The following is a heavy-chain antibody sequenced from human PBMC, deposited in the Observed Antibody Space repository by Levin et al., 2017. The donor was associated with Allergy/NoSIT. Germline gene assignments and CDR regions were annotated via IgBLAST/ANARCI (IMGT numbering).Heavy chain of an antibody. V-gene: IGHV3-23*01. Sequence: GESLKISCAASGFTFSSYAMSWVRQAPGKGLEWVSAISGSGGSTYYADSVKGRFTISRDNSKNTLYLQMNSLRAEDTAVYYCAKSPRVVTTFFDYWGQGTLVTVSS. J-gene: IGHJ4*02. D-gene: IGHD2-21*02. CDR2: ISGSGGST. CDR3: AKSPRVVTTFFDY. CDR1: GFTFSSYA.